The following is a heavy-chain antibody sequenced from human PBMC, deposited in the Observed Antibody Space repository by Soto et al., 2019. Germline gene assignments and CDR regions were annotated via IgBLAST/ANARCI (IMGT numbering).Heavy chain of an antibody. CDR3: ATPMDGYQ. V-gene: IGHV1-69*01. CDR2: LIPISGTA. Sequence: QVQVVQSGAEVKKPGSSVKVSCKGSAGTFSSFAVSWVRQAPGQGLELMGGLIPISGTAKYAPKFQARVAFTADESMTTAYMELRSLTSDDTAVYFCATPMDGYQWGQGTLVIVSS. CDR1: AGTFSSFA. J-gene: IGHJ4*02. D-gene: IGHD5-18*01.